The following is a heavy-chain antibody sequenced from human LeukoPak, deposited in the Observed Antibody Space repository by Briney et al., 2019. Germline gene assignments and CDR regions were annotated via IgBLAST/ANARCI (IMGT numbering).Heavy chain of an antibody. Sequence: GGSLRLSCAASGFTVSSNYMSWVRQAPGKGLEWVSVIYSGGSTYYADSVKGRFTISTDNSKNTLYLQMNSLRAEDTAVYYCARATPLFGFDYWGQGTLVTVSS. J-gene: IGHJ4*02. CDR1: GFTVSSNY. CDR3: ARATPLFGFDY. CDR2: IYSGGST. D-gene: IGHD3-10*01. V-gene: IGHV3-66*01.